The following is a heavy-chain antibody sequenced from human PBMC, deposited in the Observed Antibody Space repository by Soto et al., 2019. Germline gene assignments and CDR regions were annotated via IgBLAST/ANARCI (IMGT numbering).Heavy chain of an antibody. Sequence: GGSLRLSCAASGLTFTRYSMNWVRQAPGKGLEWVSSISSTTNYIYYGDSMKGRLTISRDNAKNSLYLEMNSLRAEDTAVYYCARESEDLTSNFDYWGQGTLVTVS. CDR3: ARESEDLTSNFDY. V-gene: IGHV3-21*06. CDR1: GLTFTRYS. J-gene: IGHJ4*02. CDR2: ISSTTNYI.